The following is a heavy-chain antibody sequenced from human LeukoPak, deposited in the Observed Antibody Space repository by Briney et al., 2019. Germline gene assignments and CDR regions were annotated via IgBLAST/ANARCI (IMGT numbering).Heavy chain of an antibody. CDR2: IYSGDSDT. CDR3: ARHSSSGPYYYYYYGMDV. V-gene: IGHV5-51*01. Sequence: GESLKISCKGSGYNFANYWIAWVRQMPGKGLEWMGIIYSGDSDTRYSPSFQGQVTTSADKSISTAYLQWSSLKASDTAMYYCARHSSSGPYYYYYYGMDVWGQGTTVTVSS. CDR1: GYNFANYW. J-gene: IGHJ6*02. D-gene: IGHD3-22*01.